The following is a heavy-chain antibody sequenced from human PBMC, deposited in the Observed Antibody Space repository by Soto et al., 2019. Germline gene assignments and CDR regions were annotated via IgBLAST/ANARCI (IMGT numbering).Heavy chain of an antibody. Sequence: RGSLRLSFAASGVTFSDYDMSWIRQAPGKGLEWVSYISSSGSTIYYGDSVKCRFTISRDNAKISLYPQMKRLRAGDTAVYYCGKEAGGVYYDILTCFYDQFRRTMDHFDFSGQGTLDLVFS. J-gene: IGHJ4*02. CDR3: GKEAGGVYYDILTCFYDQFRRTMDHFDF. CDR2: ISSSGSTI. CDR1: GVTFSDYD. V-gene: IGHV3-11*01. D-gene: IGHD3-9*01.